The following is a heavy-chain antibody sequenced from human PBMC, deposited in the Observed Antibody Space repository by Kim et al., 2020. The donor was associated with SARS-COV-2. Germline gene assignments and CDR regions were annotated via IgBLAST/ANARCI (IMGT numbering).Heavy chain of an antibody. V-gene: IGHV4-34*01. CDR2: INHSGST. Sequence: SETLSLTCAVYGGSFSGYYWSWIRQPPGKGLEWIGEINHSGSTNYNPSLKSRVTISVDTSKNQFSLKLSSVTAADTAVYYCARGIPTRPLDYWGQGTLVT. J-gene: IGHJ4*02. CDR3: ARGIPTRPLDY. CDR1: GGSFSGYY.